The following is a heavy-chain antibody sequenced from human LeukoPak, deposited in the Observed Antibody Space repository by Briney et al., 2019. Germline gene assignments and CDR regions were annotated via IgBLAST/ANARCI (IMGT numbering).Heavy chain of an antibody. CDR3: ALVFYSHYGLGF. Sequence: GESLKISCKASGYTFTTSWIGRVRQMPGKGLEWMGIIYPSDSDTRYSPSFQGQVTISADKSITTAFLQWSSVKASDIAMYYCALVFYSHYGLGFWGQGTLVTVSS. J-gene: IGHJ4*02. D-gene: IGHD4-11*01. V-gene: IGHV5-51*01. CDR2: IYPSDSDT. CDR1: GYTFTTSW.